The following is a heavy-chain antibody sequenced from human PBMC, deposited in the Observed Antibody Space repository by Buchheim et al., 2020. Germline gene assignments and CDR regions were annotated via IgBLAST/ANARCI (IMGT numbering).Heavy chain of an antibody. V-gene: IGHV3-48*04. CDR2: ISSSSSTI. CDR1: GFTFSSYS. J-gene: IGHJ3*02. CDR3: ARDYGYYYDSSGYYFLLSDAFDI. Sequence: EVQLVESGGGLVQPGGSLRLSCAASGFTFSSYSMNWVRQAPGKGLEWVSYISSSSSTIYYADSVKGRFTISRDNAKNSLYLQMNRLRAEETAVYYCARDYGYYYDSSGYYFLLSDAFDIRGQGT. D-gene: IGHD3-22*01.